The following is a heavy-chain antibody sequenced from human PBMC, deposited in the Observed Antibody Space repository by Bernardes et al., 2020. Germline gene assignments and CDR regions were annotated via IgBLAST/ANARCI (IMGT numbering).Heavy chain of an antibody. V-gene: IGHV1-69*06. Sequence: SVKVSCKASGGTFSSYAISWVRQAPGQGLEWMGGIIPIFGTANYAQKFQGRVTITADKSTSTAYMELSSLRSEDTAVYYCATAPAQYDFWSGYSFDYWGQGTLVTVSS. CDR2: IIPIFGTA. J-gene: IGHJ4*02. D-gene: IGHD3-3*01. CDR3: ATAPAQYDFWSGYSFDY. CDR1: GGTFSSYA.